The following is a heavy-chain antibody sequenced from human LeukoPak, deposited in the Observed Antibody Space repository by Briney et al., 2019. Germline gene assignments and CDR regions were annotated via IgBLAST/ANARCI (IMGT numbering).Heavy chain of an antibody. V-gene: IGHV3-13*05. CDR3: ARGIAAAGLYYFDY. Sequence: PGGSLRLSCAASGFTFSSYDVHWVRQATGKGLEWVSAIGTAGDPYYPGSVKGRFTISRENAKNSLYLQMNSLRAGDTAVYYCARGIAAAGLYYFDYWGQGTLVTVSS. CDR1: GFTFSSYD. D-gene: IGHD6-13*01. J-gene: IGHJ4*02. CDR2: IGTAGDP.